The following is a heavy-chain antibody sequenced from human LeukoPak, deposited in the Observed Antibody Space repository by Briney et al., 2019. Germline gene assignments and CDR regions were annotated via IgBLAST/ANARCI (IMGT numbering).Heavy chain of an antibody. J-gene: IGHJ6*03. Sequence: GASVKVSCKASGYTFTGYYMHWVRQAPGQGLEWMGWINPNSGGTNYAQKFQGRVTMTRDTSISTAYMELSRLRSDDTAVYCCARDRSEYSSSSLSWYYYYYMDVWGKGTTVTVSS. V-gene: IGHV1-2*02. CDR1: GYTFTGYY. CDR3: ARDRSEYSSSSLSWYYYYYMDV. CDR2: INPNSGGT. D-gene: IGHD6-6*01.